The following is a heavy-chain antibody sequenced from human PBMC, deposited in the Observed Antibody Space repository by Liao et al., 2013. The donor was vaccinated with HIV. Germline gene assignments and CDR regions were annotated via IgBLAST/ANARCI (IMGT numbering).Heavy chain of an antibody. V-gene: IGHV4-34*01. J-gene: IGHJ4*02. CDR1: GGFFSGYY. Sequence: QVQLQQWGAGLWKPSETLSLTCAVYGGFFSGYYWSWIRQPPGKGLEWIGEINHSGSTTNYNPSLKSRVTISVDTSKNQFSLKLNSVTAADTAVYYCARGLGIVDYWGQGTLVTVSS. CDR2: INHSGSTT. D-gene: IGHD7-27*01. CDR3: ARGLGIVDY.